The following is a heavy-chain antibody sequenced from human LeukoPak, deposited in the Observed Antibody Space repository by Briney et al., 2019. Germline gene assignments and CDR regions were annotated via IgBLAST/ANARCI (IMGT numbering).Heavy chain of an antibody. J-gene: IGHJ5*02. Sequence: GESLKISCKGSGYSINNYWIGWVRQMPGKGLEWMGIIYPTDSDIRYSPSFQGQVTISADKSISTAYLQWSSLKASDTAMYYCARQEYCSGGSCYTWFDPWGQGTLVTVSS. V-gene: IGHV5-51*01. CDR2: IYPTDSDI. CDR3: ARQEYCSGGSCYTWFDP. CDR1: GYSINNYW. D-gene: IGHD2-15*01.